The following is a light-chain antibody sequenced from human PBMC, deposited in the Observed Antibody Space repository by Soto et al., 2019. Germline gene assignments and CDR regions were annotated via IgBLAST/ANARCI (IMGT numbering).Light chain of an antibody. Sequence: DIVMTQSPDSLAVSLGERATINCKSSQSVFYSSNNNNFLAWYQQKPGQPPKLLIYWASTRKSVVPDRFSASGSGADFTLTISSLQAEDVAVYYCQQYYSNPPTFGGGTKVEIK. CDR2: WAS. V-gene: IGKV4-1*01. J-gene: IGKJ4*02. CDR3: QQYYSNPPT. CDR1: QSVFYSSNNNNF.